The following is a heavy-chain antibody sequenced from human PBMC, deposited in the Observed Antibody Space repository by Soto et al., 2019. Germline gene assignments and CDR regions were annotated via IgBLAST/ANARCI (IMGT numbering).Heavy chain of an antibody. Sequence: QVQLQQWGAGLLKPSETLSLTCAVYGGSFSGYYWSWIRQPPGKGLEWIGEINHSGSTNYNPSLKSRVTISVDTSKNQFSLKLSSVTAADTAVYYCARLNCSSTSCSLDYWGQGTLVTVSS. V-gene: IGHV4-34*01. CDR2: INHSGST. CDR3: ARLNCSSTSCSLDY. CDR1: GGSFSGYY. J-gene: IGHJ4*02. D-gene: IGHD2-2*01.